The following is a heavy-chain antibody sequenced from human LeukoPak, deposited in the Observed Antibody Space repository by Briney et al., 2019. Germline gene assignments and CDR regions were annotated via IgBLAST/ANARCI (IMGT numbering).Heavy chain of an antibody. D-gene: IGHD6-13*01. J-gene: IGHJ5*02. CDR1: GGSISNSY. Sequence: SETLSLTCTVSGGSISNSYWSWIRQPPGKGLEWIGYIFYSGSTNYNPSLKSRVTISLDMSKNQFSLRLSSVTDADTAVYYCARRIAAGLNWFDPWGQGTLVTVSS. CDR3: ARRIAAGLNWFDP. CDR2: IFYSGST. V-gene: IGHV4-59*01.